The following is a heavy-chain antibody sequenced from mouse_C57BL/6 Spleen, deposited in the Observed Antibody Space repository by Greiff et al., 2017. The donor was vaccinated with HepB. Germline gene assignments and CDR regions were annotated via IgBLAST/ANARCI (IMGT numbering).Heavy chain of an antibody. V-gene: IGHV3-1*01. CDR3: ARGKYGNYDAMDY. D-gene: IGHD2-1*01. CDR2: ISYSGST. J-gene: IGHJ4*01. CDR1: GYSITSGYD. Sequence: VQLKESGPGMVKPSQSLSLTCTVTGYSITSGYDWHWIRHFPGNKLEWMGYISYSGSTNYNPSLKSRISITHDTSKNHFFLKLNSVTTEDTATYYCARGKYGNYDAMDYWGQGTSVTVSS.